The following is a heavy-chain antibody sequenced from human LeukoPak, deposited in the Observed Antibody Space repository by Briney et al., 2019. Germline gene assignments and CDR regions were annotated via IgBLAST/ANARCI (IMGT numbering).Heavy chain of an antibody. CDR2: MNPNSGNT. Sequence: AASVKVSCKASGYTFTSYDINWVRQATGQGLEWMGWMNPNSGNTGPAQRFQGRITMTRDTSISTAYMELSSLRSEDTAVYYCARGPLVRLPSSFDPWGQGTLVTVSS. J-gene: IGHJ5*02. D-gene: IGHD3-16*02. CDR1: GYTFTSYD. CDR3: ARGPLVRLPSSFDP. V-gene: IGHV1-8*01.